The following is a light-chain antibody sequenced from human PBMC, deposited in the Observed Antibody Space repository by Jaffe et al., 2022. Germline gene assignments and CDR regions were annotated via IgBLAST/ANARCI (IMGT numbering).Light chain of an antibody. Sequence: QSVLTQPASVSGSPGQSITIPCTGPSGDVGDYNYVSWYQQHPGKVPKLLIYDVSNRPSGVSDRFSGSKSGNTASLTISGLQAEDEADYYCSSYGRTRTLFGGGTELTVL. V-gene: IGLV2-14*03. J-gene: IGLJ2*01. CDR1: SGDVGDYNY. CDR3: SSYGRTRTL. CDR2: DVS.